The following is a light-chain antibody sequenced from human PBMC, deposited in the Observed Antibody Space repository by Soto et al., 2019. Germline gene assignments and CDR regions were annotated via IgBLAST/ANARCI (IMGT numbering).Light chain of an antibody. Sequence: QAVVTQPRSVSGSPGQSVAISCTGTSSDVGGYNYVSWYQQHPGKAPRLMISDVSNRPSGVSNRFSGSKSGNTASLTISGLQAEDEADYYCNSYTASSTLVFGTGTKLTVL. J-gene: IGLJ1*01. CDR2: DVS. CDR3: NSYTASSTLV. V-gene: IGLV2-14*03. CDR1: SSDVGGYNY.